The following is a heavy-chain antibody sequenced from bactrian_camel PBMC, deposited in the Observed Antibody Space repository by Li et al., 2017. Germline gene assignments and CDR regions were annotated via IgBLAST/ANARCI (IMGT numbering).Heavy chain of an antibody. V-gene: IGHV3-2*01. Sequence: HVQLVESGGGSVQAGGPLRLSCAASGFTSSTYVMYWVRQAPGKGLEWVASIYNQNKYTYYTDAVKGRFTISQDNARNTLYLQMNSLKPEDTAVYYCAADPRGGCFLSDLFQKQKYNYWGQGTQVTVS. D-gene: IGHD4*01. J-gene: IGHJ4*01. CDR1: GFTSSTYV. CDR3: AADPRGGCFLSDLFQKQKYNY. CDR2: IYNQNKYT.